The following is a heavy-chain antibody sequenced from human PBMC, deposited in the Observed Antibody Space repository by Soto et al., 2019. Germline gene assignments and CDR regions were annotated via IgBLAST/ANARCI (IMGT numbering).Heavy chain of an antibody. CDR3: ARVGVQIYVHY. Sequence: QVQLQESGPGLVEPSETLSLTCTVSGDSIRSGNFYWGWIRQHPGKGLEWIGFIYHSGNAYYNPALESRLTIPIDASKNQFPLKLTSLTAADTATYFCARVGVQIYVHYRGHGILVTVS. CDR2: IYHSGNA. J-gene: IGHJ4*01. V-gene: IGHV4-31*03. CDR1: GDSIRSGNFY. D-gene: IGHD3-10*01.